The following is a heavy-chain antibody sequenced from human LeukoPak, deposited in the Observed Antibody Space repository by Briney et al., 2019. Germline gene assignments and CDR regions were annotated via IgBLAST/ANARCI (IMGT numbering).Heavy chain of an antibody. V-gene: IGHV4-34*01. CDR1: GGSFSGYY. CDR2: INHSGST. J-gene: IGHJ3*02. CDR3: ARGTLRITMVRGVIIRSAAFDI. Sequence: PSETLSLTCAVYGGSFSGYYWSWIRQPPGKGLEWIGEINHSGSTNYNPSLKSRVTISVDTSKNQFSLKLSSVTAADTAVYYCARGTLRITMVRGVIIRSAAFDIWGQGTMVTVSS. D-gene: IGHD3-10*01.